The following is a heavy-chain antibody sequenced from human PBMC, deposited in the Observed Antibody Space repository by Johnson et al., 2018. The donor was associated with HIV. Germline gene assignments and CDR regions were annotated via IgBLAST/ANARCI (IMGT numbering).Heavy chain of an antibody. Sequence: VQLVESGGGLVQPGGSLRLSCAASGFTASSNHMSWVRQAPGKGLERVPVIYSGGSPYYAAAVTGRFTISRDNPKNTFYLQMNSLRAEDTAIYYCAKDWADQDSFDIWGQGTMVTVSS. CDR3: AKDWADQDSFDI. CDR2: IYSGGSP. CDR1: GFTASSNH. D-gene: IGHD3-16*01. V-gene: IGHV3-53*01. J-gene: IGHJ3*02.